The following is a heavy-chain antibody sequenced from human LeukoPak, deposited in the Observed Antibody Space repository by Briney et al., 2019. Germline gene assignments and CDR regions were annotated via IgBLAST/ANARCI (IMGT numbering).Heavy chain of an antibody. V-gene: IGHV5-51*01. D-gene: IGHD4-17*01. CDR2: IYPGDSDT. Sequence: GESLKISCKGSGCSFTSYWIGWVRQMPGNGLEWMGIIYPGDSDTRYSPSFQGQVTISADKSISTAYLQWSSLKASDTAMYYCARRLVYGDYKGTFDPWGQGTLVTVSS. CDR1: GCSFTSYW. J-gene: IGHJ5*02. CDR3: ARRLVYGDYKGTFDP.